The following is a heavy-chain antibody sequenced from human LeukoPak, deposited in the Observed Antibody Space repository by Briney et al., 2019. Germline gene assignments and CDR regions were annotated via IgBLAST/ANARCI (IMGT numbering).Heavy chain of an antibody. CDR2: MSPNSGNT. D-gene: IGHD2-2*01. CDR3: ARTNSIVVVPAGAFDI. CDR1: RYTFSNYD. V-gene: IGHV1-8*01. J-gene: IGHJ3*02. Sequence: GASVKVSCKASRYTFSNYDINWVRQATGQGLEWMGWMSPNSGNTGYAQKFQGRVTMTRNTSISTAYMELTSLRAEDTALYYCARTNSIVVVPAGAFDIWGQGTMVTVSS.